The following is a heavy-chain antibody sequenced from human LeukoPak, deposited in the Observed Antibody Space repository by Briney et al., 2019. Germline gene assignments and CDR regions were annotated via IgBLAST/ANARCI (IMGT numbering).Heavy chain of an antibody. D-gene: IGHD3/OR15-3a*01. J-gene: IGHJ2*01. CDR2: IHHSGTT. CDR3: ARAHYDFYFDL. Sequence: SETLSLTCTVSGGSISDYFWSWIRQPPGKGLEWIGYIHHSGTTNYNPSLKGRVTISVDTSKKQFSLKLSSVTAADTAVYYCARAHYDFYFDLWGRGTLVTVSS. CDR1: GGSISDYF. V-gene: IGHV4-59*01.